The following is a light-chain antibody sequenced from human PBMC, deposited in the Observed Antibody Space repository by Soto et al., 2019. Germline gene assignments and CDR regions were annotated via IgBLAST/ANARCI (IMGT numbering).Light chain of an antibody. V-gene: IGKV3D-20*02. CDR3: QQSFTTPLT. CDR2: AAS. Sequence: EVLMTQSPATLSVSPGDRATLSCRASQSLGSGYLAWYQQKPGQAPRILIYAASTRATGIPDRFSGSGSGTDFNLTINSLQPEDFATYFCQQSFTTPLTFGGGTKVDIK. J-gene: IGKJ4*01. CDR1: QSLGSGY.